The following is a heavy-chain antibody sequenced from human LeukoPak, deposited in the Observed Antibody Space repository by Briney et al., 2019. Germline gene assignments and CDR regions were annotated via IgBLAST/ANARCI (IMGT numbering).Heavy chain of an antibody. Sequence: GGSLTLFCSACGFPFGNYWMLWARHAPGEALVWLSRITGDGNNANYADSVEARYTIYRDNAKNTLYLHMSSLRGEDTAVYYCARDNNGYDSWGQGTLVTVAS. CDR3: ARDNNGYDS. D-gene: IGHD2-8*01. J-gene: IGHJ5*01. CDR1: GFPFGNYW. CDR2: ITGDGNNA. V-gene: IGHV3-74*01.